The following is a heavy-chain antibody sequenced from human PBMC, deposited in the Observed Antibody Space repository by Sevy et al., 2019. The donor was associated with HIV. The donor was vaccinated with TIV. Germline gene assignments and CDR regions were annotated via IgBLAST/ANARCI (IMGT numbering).Heavy chain of an antibody. CDR2: ISAYNGNT. CDR1: GYTFTSYG. J-gene: IGHJ1*01. CDR3: ASCYYYDSSGYPEWEYFQH. Sequence: ASVKVSCKASGYTFTSYGISWVRQAPGQGLEWMGWISAYNGNTNYGHKLQGGVTMTTDTSTSTAYMELRSLRSDDTAVYYSASCYYYDSSGYPEWEYFQHWGQGTLVTVSS. D-gene: IGHD3-22*01. V-gene: IGHV1-18*01.